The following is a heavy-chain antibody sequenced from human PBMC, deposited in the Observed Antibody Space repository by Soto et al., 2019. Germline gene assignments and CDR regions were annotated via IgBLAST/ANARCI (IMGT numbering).Heavy chain of an antibody. Sequence: GGSLRLSCAVSGFMFSGYAMTWVRQAPGKGLEWVSSISGGGGSTYYSDSVRGRFTISRDNSKKMLYLEMNSLKGDDTAVYYCAKDGSWGDHYYFDNWGQGTLVTVSS. CDR1: GFMFSGYA. CDR3: AKDGSWGDHYYFDN. J-gene: IGHJ4*02. V-gene: IGHV3-23*01. D-gene: IGHD2-21*02. CDR2: ISGGGGST.